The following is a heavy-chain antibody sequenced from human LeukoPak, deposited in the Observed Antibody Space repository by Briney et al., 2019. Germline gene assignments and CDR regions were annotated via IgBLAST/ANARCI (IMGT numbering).Heavy chain of an antibody. CDR2: IYYSGST. Sequence: SETLSPTCTVSGGSISSYYWSWIRQPPGKGLEWIGYIYYSGSTYYNPSLKSRVTISVDTSKNQFSLKLSSVTAADTAVYYCARVIENTGGAFDVWGQGTMVTVSS. CDR1: GGSISSYY. J-gene: IGHJ3*01. D-gene: IGHD2-8*02. CDR3: ARVIENTGGAFDV. V-gene: IGHV4-59*01.